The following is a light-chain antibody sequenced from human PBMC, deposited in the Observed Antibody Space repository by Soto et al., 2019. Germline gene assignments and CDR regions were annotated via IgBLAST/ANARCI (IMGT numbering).Light chain of an antibody. Sequence: DVVMTQSPLSLPVTLGQPASISCSSSQSLVYSDGTTYLSWFQQRPGQSPRRLIYKVSSRDAGAPDTFNGSGSHNDYSLKISRVGAEDVGVYYYLQGTHWPNTFGQGTNLEI. CDR1: QSLVYSDGTTY. V-gene: IGKV2-30*01. CDR2: KVS. CDR3: LQGTHWPNT. J-gene: IGKJ2*01.